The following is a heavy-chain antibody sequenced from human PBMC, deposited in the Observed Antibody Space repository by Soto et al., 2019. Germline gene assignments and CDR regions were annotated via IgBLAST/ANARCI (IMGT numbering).Heavy chain of an antibody. CDR1: GLTFSAYG. Sequence: QARLVESGGGVVQPGRSLRLSCEASGLTFSAYGMHWVRQAPGKGLEWVATISYDGSKKYFGDSVKGRFTISRDNSKSTLYLEINSLRTEDTAVYYCAKASHCNKSRCALGLIGDRAFDIWGQGTMVTVSS. D-gene: IGHD2-8*01. J-gene: IGHJ3*02. V-gene: IGHV3-30*18. CDR2: ISYDGSKK. CDR3: AKASHCNKSRCALGLIGDRAFDI.